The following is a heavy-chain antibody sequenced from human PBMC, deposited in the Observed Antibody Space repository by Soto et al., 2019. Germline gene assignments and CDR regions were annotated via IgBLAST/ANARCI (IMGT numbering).Heavy chain of an antibody. J-gene: IGHJ6*02. V-gene: IGHV1-18*01. CDR3: ARDNGYCSSTSCYVRGDYYYGMDV. D-gene: IGHD2-2*03. CDR2: ISAYNGNT. Sequence: QVQLVQSGAEVKKPGASVKVSCKASGYTFTSYGISWVRQAPGQGLEWMGWISAYNGNTNYAQKLQGRVTMTTDTSTSTAYMELRSLRYDDTAVYYCARDNGYCSSTSCYVRGDYYYGMDVWGQGTTVTVSS. CDR1: GYTFTSYG.